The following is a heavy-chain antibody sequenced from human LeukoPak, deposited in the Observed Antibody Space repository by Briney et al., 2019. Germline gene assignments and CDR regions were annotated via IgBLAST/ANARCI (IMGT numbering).Heavy chain of an antibody. D-gene: IGHD3-9*01. CDR1: GFTFSDSA. J-gene: IGHJ4*02. CDR2: IRTQANNDAT. Sequence: GGSLSLSCAASGFTFSDSAMHWVRQASGKGLEWLGRIRTQANNDATAYGASVKGRFIISRDDSRNTAYLQMNSLKTEDTAVYYCAGDYNSLTGLNYWGQGTLVTVSS. V-gene: IGHV3-73*01. CDR3: AGDYNSLTGLNY.